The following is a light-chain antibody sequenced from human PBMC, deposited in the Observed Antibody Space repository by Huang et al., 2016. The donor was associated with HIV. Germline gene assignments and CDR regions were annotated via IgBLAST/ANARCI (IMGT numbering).Light chain of an antibody. J-gene: IGKJ3*01. Sequence: IQLTQSPSSLSASVGDRVTITCRASQDIGSYLAWYQQKPGKAPNLLIYAASTLESGGPSRCSGSGSGTDFTLTINNLQPEDFATYYCLQLNSYPGAFGPGTNVDV. CDR1: QDIGSY. V-gene: IGKV1-9*01. CDR3: LQLNSYPGA. CDR2: AAS.